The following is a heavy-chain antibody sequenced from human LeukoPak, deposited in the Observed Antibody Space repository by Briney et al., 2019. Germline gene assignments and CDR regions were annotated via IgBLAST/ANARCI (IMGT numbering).Heavy chain of an antibody. Sequence: SLRLSCAAPGYTLDDDAMHWVRQAPGKGLEWVSETSWRSGSIVYADSVKGRFTISRDNAKNSLYMQMNSLRPEDTALYYCAKDEVATVGYCTSTNCQGLDYWGQGTLVTVSS. D-gene: IGHD2-2*01. CDR3: AKDEVATVGYCTSTNCQGLDY. J-gene: IGHJ4*02. V-gene: IGHV3-9*01. CDR1: GYTLDDDA. CDR2: TSWRSGSI.